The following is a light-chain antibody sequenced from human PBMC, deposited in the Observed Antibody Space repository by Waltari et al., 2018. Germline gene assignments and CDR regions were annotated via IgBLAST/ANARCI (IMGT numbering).Light chain of an antibody. CDR3: ATWDDSLNGPV. J-gene: IGLJ2*01. CDR2: NNF. Sequence: QSVLTQPPAASETPGQRVTISCSGSTSTIGRTTVNWYQQPPGTAPQLLVYNNFQRPSGFPDRYSASKSGTSASLAILGVRPEDEADYYCATWDDSLNGPVFGGGTKLTVL. CDR1: TSTIGRTT. V-gene: IGLV1-44*01.